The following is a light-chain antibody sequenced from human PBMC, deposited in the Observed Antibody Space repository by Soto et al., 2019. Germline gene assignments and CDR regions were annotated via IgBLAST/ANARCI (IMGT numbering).Light chain of an antibody. CDR3: ATCDSRLTAGV. J-gene: IGLJ2*01. CDR2: DND. CDR1: ASNVGTHF. Sequence: QSVLTQPPSVSAAPGQRVTISCSGSASNVGTHFVSWYQHLPGAAPKLLIYDNDERPSEIPDRFSGSKSDTSATLSITGLQPGDEADYYCATCDSRLTAGVFGGVTKLTVL. V-gene: IGLV1-51*01.